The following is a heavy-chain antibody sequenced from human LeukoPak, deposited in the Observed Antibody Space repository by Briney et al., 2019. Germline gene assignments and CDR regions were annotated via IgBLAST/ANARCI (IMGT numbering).Heavy chain of an antibody. V-gene: IGHV4-34*01. D-gene: IGHD2-2*02. J-gene: IGHJ5*02. CDR1: GGSFSGYY. CDR2: INHSGST. Sequence: SETLSLTCAVYGGSFSGYYWSWIRQPPGKGLEWIGEINHSGSTNYNPSLKSRVTLSVDTSKNQFSLKLSSVTAADTAVYYCARRSPSSDIVVVPAAIRSTNWFDPWGQGTLVTVSS. CDR3: ARRSPSSDIVVVPAAIRSTNWFDP.